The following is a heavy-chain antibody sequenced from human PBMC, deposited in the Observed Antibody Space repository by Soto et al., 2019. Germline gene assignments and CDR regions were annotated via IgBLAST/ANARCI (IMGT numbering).Heavy chain of an antibody. J-gene: IGHJ4*02. CDR2: ISYDGSNK. V-gene: IGHV3-30*03. CDR1: GFTFSSYG. CDR3: AREHCSGGSCYRFDY. Sequence: GGSLRLSCAASGFTFSSYGMHWVRQAPGKGLEWVAVISYDGSNKYYADSVKGRFTISGDNSKNTLYLQMNSLRAEDTAVYYCAREHCSGGSCYRFDYWGQGTLVTVSS. D-gene: IGHD2-15*01.